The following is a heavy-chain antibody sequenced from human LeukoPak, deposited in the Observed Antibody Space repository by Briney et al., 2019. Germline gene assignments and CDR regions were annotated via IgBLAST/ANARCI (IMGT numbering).Heavy chain of an antibody. D-gene: IGHD6-13*01. Sequence: SETLSLTCTVSGYSISSGYYWGWIRQPPGKGLEWIGSIYHSGSTYYNPSLKSRVTISVDTSKNQFSLKLSSVTAADTAVYYCARLEQQLELDYWGQGTLVTVSS. CDR3: ARLEQQLELDY. V-gene: IGHV4-38-2*02. CDR1: GYSISSGYY. CDR2: IYHSGST. J-gene: IGHJ4*02.